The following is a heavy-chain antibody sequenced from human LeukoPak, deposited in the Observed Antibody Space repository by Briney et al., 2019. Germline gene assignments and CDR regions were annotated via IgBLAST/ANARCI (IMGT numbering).Heavy chain of an antibody. CDR2: ISSSSSYI. Sequence: GGSLRLSCAASGFTFSSYSMNWVRQAPGKGLEWVSSISSSSSYIYYADSVKGRFTISRDNAKNSLYLQMNSQRAEDTAVYYCAREDRSWYYDFWSGPRDFDYWGQGTLVTVSS. CDR1: GFTFSSYS. J-gene: IGHJ4*02. CDR3: AREDRSWYYDFWSGPRDFDY. D-gene: IGHD3-3*01. V-gene: IGHV3-21*01.